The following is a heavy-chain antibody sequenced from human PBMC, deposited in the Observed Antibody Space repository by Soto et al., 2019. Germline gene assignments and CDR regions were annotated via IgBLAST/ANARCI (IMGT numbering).Heavy chain of an antibody. J-gene: IGHJ6*03. D-gene: IGHD6-13*01. CDR3: ARRTGIAAAGTHYYYYMDV. Sequence: NPSETLSLTCTVSGGSISSYYWSWIRQPPGKGLEWIGYIYYSGSTNYNPSLKSRVTISVDTSKNQFSLKLSSVTAADTAVYYCARRTGIAAAGTHYYYYMDVWGKGTTVTVSS. CDR1: GGSISSYY. V-gene: IGHV4-59*08. CDR2: IYYSGST.